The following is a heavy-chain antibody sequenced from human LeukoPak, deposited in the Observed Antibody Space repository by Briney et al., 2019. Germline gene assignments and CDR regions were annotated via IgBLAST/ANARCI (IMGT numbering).Heavy chain of an antibody. Sequence: QPGGSLRLSCAASGFTFGDYLMHGVRQVPGKGLVWVSRINSDETITHYADAVKGRFTISRDNAKNTLYLQMNSLSAEDTALYFCTRDRLGSGSEGFDYWGQGTLVTVSS. D-gene: IGHD3-10*01. CDR1: GFTFGDYL. CDR2: INSDETIT. CDR3: TRDRLGSGSEGFDY. V-gene: IGHV3-74*01. J-gene: IGHJ4*02.